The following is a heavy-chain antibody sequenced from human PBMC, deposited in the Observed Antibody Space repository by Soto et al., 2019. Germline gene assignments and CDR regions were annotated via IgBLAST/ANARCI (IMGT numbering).Heavy chain of an antibody. CDR3: ARDRGSGGINWFDP. Sequence: ASVKVSCKASGYTFTSYDINWVRQATGQGREWMGWMNPNSGNTGYAQKVQGRVTMTRNTSISTAYMELSSLRSDDTAVYYCARDRGSGGINWFDPWGQGTLVTVSS. J-gene: IGHJ5*02. CDR1: GYTFTSYD. CDR2: MNPNSGNT. D-gene: IGHD3-16*01. V-gene: IGHV1-8*01.